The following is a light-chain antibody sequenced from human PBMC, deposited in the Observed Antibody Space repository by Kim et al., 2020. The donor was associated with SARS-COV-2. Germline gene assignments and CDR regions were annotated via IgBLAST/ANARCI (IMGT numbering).Light chain of an antibody. CDR3: QQFDTSPLT. CDR2: GAS. V-gene: IGKV3-20*01. CDR1: QSVTANY. Sequence: SPGDRATPACRASQSVTANYLVWYQQKPGQAPRLLRYGASIRATDIPDRFTGSGSGTDFTLTITRLEPDDFAVYYCQQFDTSPLTFGGGTKVDIK. J-gene: IGKJ4*01.